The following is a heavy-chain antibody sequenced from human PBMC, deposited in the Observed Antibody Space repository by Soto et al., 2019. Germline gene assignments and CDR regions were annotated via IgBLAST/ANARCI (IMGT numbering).Heavy chain of an antibody. CDR3: ARDSPTVDY. J-gene: IGHJ4*02. CDR2: ISAYNGNT. Sequence: QVQLVQSGAEVKKPGASVKVSCKASGYTFSIYGISWVRQAPGQGLEWMGWISAYNGNTNYAQKLQGRVTMTTDTSTSTVYTELRSLRSYATAMYYWARDSPTVDYWGQRTLVTVSS. V-gene: IGHV1-18*01. CDR1: GYTFSIYG.